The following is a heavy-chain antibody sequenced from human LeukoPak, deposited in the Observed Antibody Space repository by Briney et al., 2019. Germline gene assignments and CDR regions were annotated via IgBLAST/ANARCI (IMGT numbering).Heavy chain of an antibody. CDR2: ISAYNGNT. V-gene: IGHV1-18*01. J-gene: IGHJ4*02. D-gene: IGHD3-22*01. Sequence: ASVKVSCKASGYTCTSYGISWVRQAPGQGLEWMGWISAYNGNTNYAQKLQGRVTMTTDTSTSTAYMELRSLRSDDTAVYYCARSPYYDSSGYSVGFDYWGQGTLVTVSS. CDR3: ARSPYYDSSGYSVGFDY. CDR1: GYTCTSYG.